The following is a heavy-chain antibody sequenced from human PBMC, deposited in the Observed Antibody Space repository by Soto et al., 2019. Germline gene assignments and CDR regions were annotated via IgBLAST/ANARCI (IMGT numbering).Heavy chain of an antibody. CDR3: ARQRTTVVTKAYFDH. CDR2: IYYSGRT. V-gene: IGHV4-39*01. J-gene: IGHJ4*02. Sequence: SETLSLTCTFSVGSISISSYYWGWIRQPPGKGLEWIGSIYYSGRTYYNPSFKSRVTISIDTSKNQFSLKLSSVTATDTAVYYCARQRTTVVTKAYFDHWGQGALVTVSS. CDR1: VGSISISSYY. D-gene: IGHD2-21*02.